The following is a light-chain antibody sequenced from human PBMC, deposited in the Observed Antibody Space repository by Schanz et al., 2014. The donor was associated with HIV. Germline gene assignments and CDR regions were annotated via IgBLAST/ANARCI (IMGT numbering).Light chain of an antibody. V-gene: IGKV3D-15*01. CDR1: QSVSSRY. J-gene: IGKJ1*01. CDR3: QQYNDWPPRWT. CDR2: GAS. Sequence: EIVMTQSPATLSVSPGERATLSCRASQSVSSRYLAWYQQKPGQAPRLLIYGASSRATGIPDRFSGSGSGTEFSLIISSLQSEDFAVYYCQQYNDWPPRWTFGQGTKVEIK.